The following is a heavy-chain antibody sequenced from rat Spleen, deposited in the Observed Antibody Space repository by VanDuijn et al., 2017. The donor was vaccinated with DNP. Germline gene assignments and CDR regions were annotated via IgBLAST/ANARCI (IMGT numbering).Heavy chain of an antibody. J-gene: IGHJ2*01. Sequence: EVQLVESGGGLVQPGRSLKLSCAASGFSFSDYDMAWVRQAPKKGLEVVATITTSGDRTSYPDSVKGRFTISRDNAKNTLYLQMNSLQSEDTAIYHCVRPVRFYSGPFDSWGQGVMVTVSS. CDR1: GFSFSDYD. CDR3: VRPVRFYSGPFDS. V-gene: IGHV5S13*01. D-gene: IGHD1-1*01. CDR2: ITTSGDRT.